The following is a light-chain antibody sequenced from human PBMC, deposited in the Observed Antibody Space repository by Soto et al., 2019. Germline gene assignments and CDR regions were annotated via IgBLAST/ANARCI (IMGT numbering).Light chain of an antibody. Sequence: IVITQSPSTLSVSPGERATLSCRASQSVSSNLAWYQQKLGQAPRLLIYGASTRATGIPARFSGSGSGTEFILTISSLQSEDFAVYYCQQYNNWPRTFGQGTKVDIK. J-gene: IGKJ1*01. V-gene: IGKV3D-15*01. CDR2: GAS. CDR1: QSVSSN. CDR3: QQYNNWPRT.